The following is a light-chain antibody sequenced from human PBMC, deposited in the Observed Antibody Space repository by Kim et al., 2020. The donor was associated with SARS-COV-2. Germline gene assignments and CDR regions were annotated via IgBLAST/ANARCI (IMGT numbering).Light chain of an antibody. J-gene: IGKJ5*01. CDR3: QQYGGFPIT. CDR2: GAS. V-gene: IGKV1-33*01. Sequence: ACVGERINVAGQASQDIRKDLGWFQQEPRKAPKQLSYGASNLQVGVPSGLSGSGSGTQFVFTISSHQPEDIATYYCQQYGGFPITFGQRARREIK. CDR1: QDIRKD.